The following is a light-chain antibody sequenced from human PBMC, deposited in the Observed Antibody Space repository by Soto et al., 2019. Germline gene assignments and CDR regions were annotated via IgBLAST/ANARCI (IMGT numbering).Light chain of an antibody. CDR3: TSYTTSSTLV. Sequence: QSALTQPASVSGSPGQSITISCTGTSSDVGGYNYVSWYQQYPGKAPKLMIYDVSNRPSGVSNRFSGSKSGNTASLSISGLQAEDEADNYCTSYTTSSTLVFGTGTKLTV. J-gene: IGLJ1*01. CDR1: SSDVGGYNY. V-gene: IGLV2-14*01. CDR2: DVS.